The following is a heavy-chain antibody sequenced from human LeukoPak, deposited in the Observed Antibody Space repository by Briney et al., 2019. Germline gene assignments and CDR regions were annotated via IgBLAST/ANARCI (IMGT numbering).Heavy chain of an antibody. V-gene: IGHV3-7*03. D-gene: IGHD5-18*01. J-gene: IGHJ5*02. CDR3: ASLDTAKQPLANH. CDR1: GFTVSNHW. CDR2: IREERGQE. Sequence: GGSLRLSCVASGFTVSNHWMSWVRQAPGKGLEWVANIREERGQEYYVDSVKGRFTISQNSAKNSLYLQMNTLRVEDTAMYYCASLDTAKQPLANHWGQGTLVTVSS.